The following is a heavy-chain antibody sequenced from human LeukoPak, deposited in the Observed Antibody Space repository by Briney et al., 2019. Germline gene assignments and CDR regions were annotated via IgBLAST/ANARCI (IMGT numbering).Heavy chain of an antibody. Sequence: ASVKVSCKASGYTFTGYYMHWVRQAPGQGLEWMGWINPNSGGTNYAQKFQGRVTMTRDTSISTAYMELSRLRSDDTAVYYCARDTERYYGSSGYYMDVWGKGTTVTVSS. J-gene: IGHJ6*03. D-gene: IGHD3-22*01. CDR3: ARDTERYYGSSGYYMDV. CDR1: GYTFTGYY. CDR2: INPNSGGT. V-gene: IGHV1-2*02.